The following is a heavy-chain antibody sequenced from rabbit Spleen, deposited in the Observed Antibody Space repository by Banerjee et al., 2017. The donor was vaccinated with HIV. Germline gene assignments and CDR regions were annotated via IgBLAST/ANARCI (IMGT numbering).Heavy chain of an antibody. J-gene: IGHJ4*01. Sequence: QEQLVESGGGLVTLGGSLKLSCKASGIDFSNSGISWVRQAPGKGLEWIAYIYPDYGSKDYASWVNGRFTISLDNAQNTVFLQMTSLTAADTATYFCAGDVGGIYYRFSWWGPGTLVTV. CDR1: GIDFSNSG. D-gene: IGHD8-1*01. CDR3: AGDVGGIYYRFSW. V-gene: IGHV1S47*01. CDR2: IYPDYGSK.